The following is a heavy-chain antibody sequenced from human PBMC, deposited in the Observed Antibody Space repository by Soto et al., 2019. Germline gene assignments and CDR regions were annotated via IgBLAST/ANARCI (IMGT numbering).Heavy chain of an antibody. D-gene: IGHD5-18*01. CDR3: APTGDTAIVTDY. V-gene: IGHV3-23*01. CDR2: TSGSGDST. Sequence: EVQLLESGGGLVQPGGSLRLSCVASGFTFSNYAMSWVRQAPGKGLEWVSATSGSGDSTYYADSVRGRFTISRDNFKNTLYLQMNCLRAEDTAVYYCAPTGDTAIVTDYWGQGTLVTVSS. J-gene: IGHJ4*02. CDR1: GFTFSNYA.